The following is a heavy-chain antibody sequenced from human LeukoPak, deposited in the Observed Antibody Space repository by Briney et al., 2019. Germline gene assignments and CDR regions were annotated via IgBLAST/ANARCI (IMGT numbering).Heavy chain of an antibody. CDR2: MNPNSANT. CDR3: ARARLVRGPVTPLYYFDY. Sequence: GASVKVPCKASGYTFTTYDINWVRQATGQGLEWMGWMNPNSANTGYAQKFQGRVTITRNTSISTAYMELNSLRSDDTAVYYCARARLVRGPVTPLYYFDYWGQGVLVTVSS. J-gene: IGHJ4*02. D-gene: IGHD2-8*02. V-gene: IGHV1-8*01. CDR1: GYTFTTYD.